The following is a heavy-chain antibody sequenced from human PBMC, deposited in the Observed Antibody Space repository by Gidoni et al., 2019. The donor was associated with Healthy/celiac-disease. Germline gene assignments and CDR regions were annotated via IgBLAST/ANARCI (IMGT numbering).Heavy chain of an antibody. D-gene: IGHD4-17*01. Sequence: QVQLVQSGAEVKKPGASVKAFRKASGYTFTSYYMHWVRQAPGQGLEWMGIINPSGGSTSYAQKFQGRVTMTRDTSTSTVYMELSSLRSEDTAVYYCARGRDYGDYVTRRGFDYWGQGTLVTVSS. CDR2: INPSGGST. V-gene: IGHV1-46*03. J-gene: IGHJ4*02. CDR3: ARGRDYGDYVTRRGFDY. CDR1: GYTFTSYY.